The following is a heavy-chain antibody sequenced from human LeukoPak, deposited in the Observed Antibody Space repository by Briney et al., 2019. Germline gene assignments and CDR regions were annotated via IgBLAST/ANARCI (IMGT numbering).Heavy chain of an antibody. CDR3: ARVHSGSYYAFDI. CDR1: GGSISSSSYY. J-gene: IGHJ3*02. V-gene: IGHV4-39*01. D-gene: IGHD1-26*01. Sequence: SETLSLTCTVSGGSISSSSYYWGWIRQPPGKGLEWIGSIYYSGNTYYNPSLKSRVTISVDTSKNQFSLKLSSVTAADTAVYYCARVHSGSYYAFDIWGQGTMVTVSS. CDR2: IYYSGNT.